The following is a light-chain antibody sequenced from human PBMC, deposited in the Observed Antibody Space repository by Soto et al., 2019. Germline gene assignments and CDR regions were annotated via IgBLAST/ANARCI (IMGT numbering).Light chain of an antibody. V-gene: IGKV1-5*03. CDR3: QHYNSYSEA. Sequence: DIQMTQSPSTLSGSVGDRVTITCRASQTISSWLSWYQQKPGKAPKLLIYKASTLKSGVPSRFSGSGSGTEFTLSISSLQADDFATYYCQHYNSYSEAFGQGTKVEFK. CDR1: QTISSW. CDR2: KAS. J-gene: IGKJ1*01.